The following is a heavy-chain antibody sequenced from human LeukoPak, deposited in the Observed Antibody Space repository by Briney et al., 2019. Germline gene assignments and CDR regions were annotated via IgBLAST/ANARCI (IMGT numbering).Heavy chain of an antibody. CDR3: AKDLSGWYGEYFDY. D-gene: IGHD6-19*01. J-gene: IGHJ4*02. Sequence: GGSLRLSCAASGFTFSSYGMHWVRQAPGKGLEWVAVISYDGSNKYYADSVKGRFTISRDNSKNTLYVQMNSLRAEDTAVYYCAKDLSGWYGEYFDYWGQGTLATVSS. CDR2: ISYDGSNK. CDR1: GFTFSSYG. V-gene: IGHV3-30*18.